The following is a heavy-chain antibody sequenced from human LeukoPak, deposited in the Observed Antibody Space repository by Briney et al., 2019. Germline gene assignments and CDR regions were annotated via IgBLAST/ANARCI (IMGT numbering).Heavy chain of an antibody. CDR1: GFTFSSYG. CDR3: ASHTGYSSP. J-gene: IGHJ5*02. V-gene: IGHV3-30*03. Sequence: GGSLRLSCAASGFTFSSYGMHWVRQAPGKGLEWVAVISYDGSNKYYADSVKGRFTISRDNSKNSLYLQMNSLRAEDTAVYYCASHTGYSSPWGQGTLVTVSS. D-gene: IGHD6-13*01. CDR2: ISYDGSNK.